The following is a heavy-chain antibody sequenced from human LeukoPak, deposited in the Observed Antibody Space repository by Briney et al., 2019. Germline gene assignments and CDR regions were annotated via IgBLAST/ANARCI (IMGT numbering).Heavy chain of an antibody. CDR3: ATYLPESSGYRFEY. J-gene: IGHJ4*02. Sequence: PSETLSLTCAVYGGSFSGYYWSWIRQPPGKGLGWIGEIYHSGSTNYNPSLKSRITISLDKSKNRFSLNLYSVTAGDTAVYYCATYLPESSGYRFEYWGQGTLVTVSP. CDR1: GGSFSGYY. CDR2: IYHSGST. D-gene: IGHD3-22*01. V-gene: IGHV4-34*01.